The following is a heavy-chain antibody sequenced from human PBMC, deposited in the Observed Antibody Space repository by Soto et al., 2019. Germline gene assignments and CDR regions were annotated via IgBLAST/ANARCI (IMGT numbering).Heavy chain of an antibody. CDR1: GGTFSSYA. V-gene: IGHV1-69*01. CDR3: ARDRAERGSDSLYYFDY. CDR2: IIPIFGTA. D-gene: IGHD2-21*02. Sequence: QVQLVQSGAEVKKPGSSVKVSCKASGGTFSSYAISWVRQAPGQGLEWMGGIIPIFGTANYAQKFQGRVTITADESTSTAYMELSSLRSEDTAVYYCARDRAERGSDSLYYFDYWGQGTLVTVSS. J-gene: IGHJ4*02.